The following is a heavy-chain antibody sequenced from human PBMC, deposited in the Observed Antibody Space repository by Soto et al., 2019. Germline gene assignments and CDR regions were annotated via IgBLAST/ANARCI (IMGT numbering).Heavy chain of an antibody. CDR3: ARDRAGGMFEFDP. CDR1: GFTFSSYW. Sequence: EVQLVESGGGLVQPGGSLRLSCAASGFTFSSYWMSWVRQAPGKGLEWVVNIKQDGSEKYYVDSVKGRFTISRDNAKNSLYLQMNSLRAEDTAVYYCARDRAGGMFEFDPWGQGTLVTVSS. V-gene: IGHV3-7*03. CDR2: IKQDGSEK. J-gene: IGHJ5*02. D-gene: IGHD3-10*02.